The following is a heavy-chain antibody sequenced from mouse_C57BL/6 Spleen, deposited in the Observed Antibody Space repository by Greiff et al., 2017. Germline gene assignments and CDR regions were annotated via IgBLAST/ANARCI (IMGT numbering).Heavy chain of an antibody. Sequence: QVQLQQSGPGLVKPGASVKLSCKASGYAFSSSWMNWVRQRPGKGLEWIARIYPGDGDTNYNGKFKGKATLTADKASSTAYMQLSILTSEDAAVYVCARAGYYYGSPFAYWGQGTLVTVSA. D-gene: IGHD2-1*01. V-gene: IGHV1-82*01. CDR1: GYAFSSSW. J-gene: IGHJ3*01. CDR2: IYPGDGDT. CDR3: ARAGYYYGSPFAY.